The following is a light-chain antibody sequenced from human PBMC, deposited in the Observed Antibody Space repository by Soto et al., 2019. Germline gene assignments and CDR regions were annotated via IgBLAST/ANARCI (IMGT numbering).Light chain of an antibody. Sequence: EIVLTQSPGTLSLSPGERATLSCRASQSVSTNSLAWYQQRPGQTPRLLIYAASTRDTDIPDRFNGSGSGTDFALTISRLEPEDFALYYCQQYNDSPLTFGPGTKVDVK. J-gene: IGKJ3*01. CDR1: QSVSTNS. CDR2: AAS. V-gene: IGKV3-20*01. CDR3: QQYNDSPLT.